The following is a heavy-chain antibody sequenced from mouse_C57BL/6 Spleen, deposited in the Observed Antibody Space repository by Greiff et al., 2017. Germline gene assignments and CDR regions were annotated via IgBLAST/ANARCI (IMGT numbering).Heavy chain of an antibody. Sequence: EVQLQQSGPGLVKPSQSLSLTCSVTGYSITSGYYWNWIRQFPGNKLEWMGYISYDGSNNYNPSLKNRSSITRDTSKNQFFLKLNSVSTEDTATYYCAREGFVWRSAMDYWGQGTSVTVSS. CDR3: AREGFVWRSAMDY. V-gene: IGHV3-6*01. D-gene: IGHD2-10*02. J-gene: IGHJ4*01. CDR1: GYSITSGYY. CDR2: ISYDGSN.